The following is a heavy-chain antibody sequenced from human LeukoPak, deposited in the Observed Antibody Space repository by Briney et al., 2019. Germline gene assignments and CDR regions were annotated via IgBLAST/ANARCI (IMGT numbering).Heavy chain of an antibody. Sequence: ASVKVSCKASGYTFTGYYMHRVRQAPGQGLEWMGWINPNSGGTNYAQKLQGRVTMTTDTSTSTAYMELRSLRSDDTAVYYCASSGSGSYWTHYYWGQGTLVTVSS. J-gene: IGHJ4*02. V-gene: IGHV1-2*02. CDR2: INPNSGGT. CDR1: GYTFTGYY. CDR3: ASSGSGSYWTHYY. D-gene: IGHD3-10*01.